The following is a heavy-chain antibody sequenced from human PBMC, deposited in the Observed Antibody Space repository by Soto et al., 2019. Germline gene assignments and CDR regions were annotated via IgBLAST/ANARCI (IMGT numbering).Heavy chain of an antibody. CDR1: GGVFSRHA. Sequence: QVQLVQSGAGVRKPGSSVKVSCKASGGVFSRHAISWVRQAPGQGLEWMGGIIPIFGTANHAQKFQGRVTIIADESTSTVYMELSSLRSEDTAMYYCARGWGYDSNDYYYAYWGQGTLVIVSS. CDR3: ARGWGYDSNDYYYAY. V-gene: IGHV1-69*01. J-gene: IGHJ4*02. D-gene: IGHD3-22*01. CDR2: IIPIFGTA.